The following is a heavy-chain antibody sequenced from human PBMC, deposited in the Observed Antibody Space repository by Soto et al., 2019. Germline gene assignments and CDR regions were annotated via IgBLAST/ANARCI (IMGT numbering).Heavy chain of an antibody. D-gene: IGHD6-13*01. V-gene: IGHV3-23*01. J-gene: IGHJ4*02. Sequence: EVQLLESGGGLVQPGGSLRLSCAVSGFTFSNHAMSWVRQAPGKWLEWVSAISTAVGATYYADSVKGRFTISRDDSNNTLYLQMNSLRAEDTAVYYCAKDRTAAARNFDYWGQGTLVTVSS. CDR1: GFTFSNHA. CDR3: AKDRTAAARNFDY. CDR2: ISTAVGAT.